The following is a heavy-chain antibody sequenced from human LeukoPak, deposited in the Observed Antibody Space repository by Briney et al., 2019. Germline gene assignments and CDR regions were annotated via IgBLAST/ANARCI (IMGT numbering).Heavy chain of an antibody. J-gene: IGHJ4*02. V-gene: IGHV1-18*04. CDR1: GYIFTAYY. D-gene: IGHD6-6*01. CDR2: SSVYNGVT. Sequence: ASVKVSCKASGYIFTAYYMHWVRQAPGQGLEWRGRSSVYNGVTRYAQKFQGRVTVATDKSTTTAYLELTNLRSDDTAIYFCARDGRFEYSHFYYFDFWGQGTLVTVSS. CDR3: ARDGRFEYSHFYYFDF.